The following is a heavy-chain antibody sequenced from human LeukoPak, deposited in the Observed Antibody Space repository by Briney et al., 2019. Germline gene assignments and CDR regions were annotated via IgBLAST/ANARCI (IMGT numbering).Heavy chain of an antibody. D-gene: IGHD3-22*01. CDR1: GFTFSSYA. CDR2: ISHDGSNK. Sequence: PGRSLRLSCAASGFTFSSYAMPWVRQAPGKGLEWVAVISHDGSNKYYADSVKGRFTISRDNSKNTLYLQMNSLRAEDTAVHYCAREWAGYDSNYFDYWGQGTLVTVSS. J-gene: IGHJ4*02. V-gene: IGHV3-30-3*01. CDR3: AREWAGYDSNYFDY.